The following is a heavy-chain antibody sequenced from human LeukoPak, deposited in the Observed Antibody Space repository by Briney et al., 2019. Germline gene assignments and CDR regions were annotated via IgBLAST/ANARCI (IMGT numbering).Heavy chain of an antibody. D-gene: IGHD3-10*01. Sequence: SQTLSLTCAVSGGSISNGGYSWSWIRQPPGKGLEWIGLIYHSGTTHYSPSLKSRLTFSLDKSKDQFSLKLTSVTAADTALYYCARNYYGSGSFYVHNWGQGTLVTVSS. V-gene: IGHV4-30-2*01. CDR3: ARNYYGSGSFYVHN. J-gene: IGHJ4*02. CDR1: GGSISNGGYS. CDR2: IYHSGTT.